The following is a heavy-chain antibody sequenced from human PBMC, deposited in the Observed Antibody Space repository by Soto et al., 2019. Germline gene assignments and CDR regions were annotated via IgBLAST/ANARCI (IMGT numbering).Heavy chain of an antibody. D-gene: IGHD6-19*01. CDR1: GFTFSNYA. V-gene: IGHV3-23*01. Sequence: EVQLLESGGGLVGPGGSLRLSCAASGFTFSNYAMNWVRQAPGKGLECVSVISGSGGSAYYADSVQGRFTISRHNSKNTLYMQMNSLRDEDTAIYYCVREGSGWNSRGSFDFWGRGTMVTVTS. J-gene: IGHJ3*01. CDR3: VREGSGWNSRGSFDF. CDR2: ISGSGGSA.